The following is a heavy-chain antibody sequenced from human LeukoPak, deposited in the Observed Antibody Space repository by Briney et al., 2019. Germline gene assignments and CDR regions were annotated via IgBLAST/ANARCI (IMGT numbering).Heavy chain of an antibody. CDR2: IHPEGNEK. CDR3: ARGDDFSGDH. J-gene: IGHJ4*02. CDR1: GFTFTNFW. D-gene: IGHD1-1*01. Sequence: GGSLRLSCAVSGFTFTNFWMSWVRQAPGRGLEWVANIHPEGNEKYHVESVKGRFTISRDNTENLLFLQMNGLRVEDTAVYYCARGDDFSGDHWGQGTLVTVSS. V-gene: IGHV3-7*04.